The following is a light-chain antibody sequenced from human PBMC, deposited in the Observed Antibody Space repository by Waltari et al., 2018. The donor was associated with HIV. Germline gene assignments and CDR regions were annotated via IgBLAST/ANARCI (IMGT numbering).Light chain of an antibody. CDR2: EVS. V-gene: IGLV2-23*02. J-gene: IGLJ1*01. CDR1: SSDVGIYNL. Sequence: QSALTQPASVSGSPGQSITISCTGTSSDVGIYNLVPWNQQPPGEAPKLILFEVSKRPPGVSSRFSGSKSGNTASLTISGLQAEDEADYYCCSYANSSTSFYVFGSGTKVTVL. CDR3: CSYANSSTSFYV.